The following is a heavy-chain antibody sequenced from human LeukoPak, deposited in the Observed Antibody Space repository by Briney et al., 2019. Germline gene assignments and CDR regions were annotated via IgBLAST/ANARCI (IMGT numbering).Heavy chain of an antibody. CDR3: ARDSGIAVAGTLDY. CDR2: INAGNGNT. J-gene: IGHJ4*02. D-gene: IGHD6-19*01. V-gene: IGHV1-3*01. CDR1: GYTFTSYA. Sequence: ASVKVSCKASGYTFTSYAMYWVRQAPGQRLEWMGWINAGNGNTKYSQKFQGRVTITRDTSASTAYMELSSLRSEDTAVYYCARDSGIAVAGTLDYWGQGTLVTVSS.